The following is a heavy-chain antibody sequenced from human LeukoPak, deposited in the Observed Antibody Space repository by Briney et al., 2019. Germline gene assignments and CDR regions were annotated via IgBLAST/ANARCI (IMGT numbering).Heavy chain of an antibody. V-gene: IGHV4-59*01. CDR1: GGSISSYY. J-gene: IGHJ5*02. Sequence: SETLSLTCTVSGGSISSYYWSWIRQPPGKGLEWIGYIYYSGSTNYNPSLKSRVTISVDTSKNQFSLKLSSVTAADTAVYYCARSTHRSGDCFDPWGQGTLVTVSS. CDR2: IYYSGST. CDR3: ARSTHRSGDCFDP. D-gene: IGHD3-10*01.